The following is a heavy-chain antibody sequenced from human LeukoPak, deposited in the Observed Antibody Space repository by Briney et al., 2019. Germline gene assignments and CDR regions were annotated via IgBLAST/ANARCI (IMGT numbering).Heavy chain of an antibody. CDR3: ARGGIYSSSWYGFTDAFDI. CDR2: INPNSGGT. Sequence: GASVKVSCKASGYTFTGYYMHWVRQAPGQGLEWMGWINPNSGGTNYAQKFQGWVTMTRDTSISTAYMELSRLRSDDTAVYYCARGGIYSSSWYGFTDAFDIWGQGTMVTVPS. D-gene: IGHD6-13*01. J-gene: IGHJ3*02. V-gene: IGHV1-2*04. CDR1: GYTFTGYY.